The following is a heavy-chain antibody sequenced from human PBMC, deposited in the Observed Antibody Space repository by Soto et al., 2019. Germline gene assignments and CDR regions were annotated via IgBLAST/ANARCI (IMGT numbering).Heavy chain of an antibody. J-gene: IGHJ4*02. CDR3: ARDTVYDISGYYLGNYFDY. D-gene: IGHD3-22*01. CDR2: INPSSGFT. CDR1: GYTFTTYY. V-gene: IGHV1-46*01. Sequence: QVQLVQSGAELKKPGASVKVSCKASGYTFTTYYMHWVRQAPGQGPEWMGFINPSSGFTSSAPKYKGRVTMTRDTSTSTVYMELSSLSSEYKALYYCARDTVYDISGYYLGNYFDYWGQGTLVNVSS.